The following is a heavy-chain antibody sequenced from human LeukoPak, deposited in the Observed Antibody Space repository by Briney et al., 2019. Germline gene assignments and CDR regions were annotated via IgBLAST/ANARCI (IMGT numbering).Heavy chain of an antibody. CDR3: ARGSGWKPIDY. D-gene: IGHD6-25*01. J-gene: IGHJ4*02. CDR2: ISWNSGSI. V-gene: IGHV3-9*01. CDR1: GFTFDDYA. Sequence: GGSLRLSCAASGFTFDDYALHWVRQAPGKGLEWVSGISWNSGSIGYADSVKGRFTISRDNAKNSLYLQMNSLRAEDTALYYCARGSGWKPIDYWGQGTLVTVSS.